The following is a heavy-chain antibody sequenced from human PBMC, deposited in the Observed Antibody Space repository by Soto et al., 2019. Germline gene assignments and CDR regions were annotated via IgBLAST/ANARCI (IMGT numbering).Heavy chain of an antibody. CDR3: ASGGGSSWSGSDY. D-gene: IGHD6-13*01. J-gene: IGHJ4*02. CDR2: ISSSSSYT. CDR1: GFTFSDYY. Sequence: PGGSLRLSCAASGFTFSDYYMSWIRQAPGKGLEWVSYISSSSSYTNYADSVKGRFTISRDNAKNSLYLQMNSLRAEDTAVYYCASGGGSSWSGSDYWGQGTLVTVSS. V-gene: IGHV3-11*06.